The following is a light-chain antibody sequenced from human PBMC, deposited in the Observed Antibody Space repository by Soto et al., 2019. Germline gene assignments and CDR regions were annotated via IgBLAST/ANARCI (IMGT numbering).Light chain of an antibody. V-gene: IGLV2-14*01. CDR2: EVS. J-gene: IGLJ2*01. Sequence: QSVLTQPASVSGSPGQSITISCTGTSSDVGGYNYVSWYQQHPGKAPKLMIYEVSNRPSGVSNRFSGSKSGNTASQTISGLQAEDEADYYCSSYTSSSTLAVVFGGGTKLTVL. CDR1: SSDVGGYNY. CDR3: SSYTSSSTLAVV.